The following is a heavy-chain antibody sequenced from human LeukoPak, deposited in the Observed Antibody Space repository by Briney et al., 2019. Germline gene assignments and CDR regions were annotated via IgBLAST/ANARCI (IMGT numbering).Heavy chain of an antibody. V-gene: IGHV4-59*08. J-gene: IGHJ4*02. CDR1: GGSISTDH. CDR3: ARLNSYYFDY. D-gene: IGHD3-10*01. Sequence: SETLSLTCTVSGGSISTDHWSRIRQPPGKGLEWIGYMYYSGSTNYNPSLKSRVTISGDASKNQFSLKLSSVTAADTAVYYCARLNSYYFDYWGQGNLVTVSS. CDR2: MYYSGST.